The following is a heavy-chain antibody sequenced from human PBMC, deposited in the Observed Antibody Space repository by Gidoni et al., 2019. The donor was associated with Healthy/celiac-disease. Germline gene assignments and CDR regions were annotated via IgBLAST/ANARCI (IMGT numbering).Heavy chain of an antibody. CDR1: GGSISSYY. CDR3: ARSQTFTIFGVVEFHFDY. D-gene: IGHD3-3*01. Sequence: QVQLQESGLGLVKPSETLSLTCTVSGGSISSYYWSWFRQPPGKGLEWIGFIYYSGSTNYNPSLKSRVTISVDTSKNQFSLKLSSVTAADTAVYYCARSQTFTIFGVVEFHFDYWGQGTLVTVSS. J-gene: IGHJ4*02. CDR2: IYYSGST. V-gene: IGHV4-59*01.